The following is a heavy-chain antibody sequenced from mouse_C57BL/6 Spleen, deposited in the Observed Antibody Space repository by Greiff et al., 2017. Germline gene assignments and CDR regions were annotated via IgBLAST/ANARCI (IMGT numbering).Heavy chain of an antibody. D-gene: IGHD2-4*01. V-gene: IGHV2-9*01. CDR2: IWGGGST. Sequence: VQGVESGPGLVAPSQSLSITCTVSGFSLTSYGVDWVRKPPGKGLEGLGVIWGGGSTHYNSALMSRLSISKDNSKSQVFLKMNSLQTDDTAMYYCAIYDYDGDYYAMDYWGQGTSVTVSS. CDR3: AIYDYDGDYYAMDY. J-gene: IGHJ4*01. CDR1: GFSLTSYG.